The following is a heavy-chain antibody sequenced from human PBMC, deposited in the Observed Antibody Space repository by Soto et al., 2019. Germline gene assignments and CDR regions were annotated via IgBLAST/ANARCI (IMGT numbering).Heavy chain of an antibody. V-gene: IGHV3-23*01. CDR3: AKGGGSGWYYFDY. CDR1: GFTFSSYA. J-gene: IGHJ4*02. Sequence: EVQLLESGGGLVQPGGSLRLSCAASGFTFSSYAMSWVRQAPGKGLEWVSAISGSGGSTYYADSVKGRFTISRDNSKNTLYLQMNSLRAEDTAVYYGAKGGGSGWYYFDYWGQGTLVTVSS. D-gene: IGHD6-19*01. CDR2: ISGSGGST.